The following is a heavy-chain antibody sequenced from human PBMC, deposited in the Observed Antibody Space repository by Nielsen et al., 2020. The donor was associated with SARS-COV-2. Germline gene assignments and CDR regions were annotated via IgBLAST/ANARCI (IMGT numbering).Heavy chain of an antibody. CDR2: IFSGGGTT. CDR3: ARIGYCSGGSCFHNWFDP. D-gene: IGHD2-15*01. J-gene: IGHJ5*02. V-gene: IGHV3-23*03. CDR1: GFTFSDYA. Sequence: GESLKISCAASGFTFSDYAMNWVRQAPGKGLEWVSIIFSGGGTTFYENSVKGRFTVSRDNSKNTLFLHMNSLRAEDTAVYYCARIGYCSGGSCFHNWFDPWGQGTLVTVSS.